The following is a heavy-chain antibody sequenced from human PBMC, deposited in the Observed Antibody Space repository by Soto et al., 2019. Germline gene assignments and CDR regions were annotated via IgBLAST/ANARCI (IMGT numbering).Heavy chain of an antibody. D-gene: IGHD3-16*02. Sequence: HPGGSLRLSCVVSGFTFSAYAMSWVRQAPGKGLEWVSAIKSGGDRAFYADSVQGRFSISRDNSKNTLYLQMNSLRAEDTAVYYCARNFGGVIAYRYYYYYMDVWGKGTTVTVSS. J-gene: IGHJ6*03. CDR1: GFTFSAYA. V-gene: IGHV3-23*01. CDR2: IKSGGDRA. CDR3: ARNFGGVIAYRYYYYYMDV.